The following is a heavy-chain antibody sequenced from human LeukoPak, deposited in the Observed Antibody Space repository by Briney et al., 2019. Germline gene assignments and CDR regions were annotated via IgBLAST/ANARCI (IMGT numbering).Heavy chain of an antibody. CDR1: GFALSSYA. D-gene: IGHD3-22*01. CDR2: ISGSGGST. J-gene: IGHJ4*02. CDR3: AKGSITMIVVVNPFGY. Sequence: PGGSLRLSCAASGFALSSYAMNWVRQAPGKGLEWDSAISGSGGSTYYADSVKGRFTISRDNSKNTLYLQMNSLRAEDTAVYYCAKGSITMIVVVNPFGYWGQGTLVTVSS. V-gene: IGHV3-23*01.